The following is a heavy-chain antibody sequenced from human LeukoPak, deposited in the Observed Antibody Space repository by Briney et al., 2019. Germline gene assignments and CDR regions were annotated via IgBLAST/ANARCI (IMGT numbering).Heavy chain of an antibody. CDR2: IKSKTDGGTT. Sequence: GGSLRLSCAASGFTFSNAWMSWVRQAPGKGLEWVGRIKSKTDGGTTDYAAPVKGRFTISRDDSKNTLYLQMNSLKTEDTAVYYCTTANSGSYYRYYYYGMDVWGQRTAVTVSS. CDR1: GFTFSNAW. CDR3: TTANSGSYYRYYYYGMDV. J-gene: IGHJ6*02. D-gene: IGHD1-26*01. V-gene: IGHV3-15*01.